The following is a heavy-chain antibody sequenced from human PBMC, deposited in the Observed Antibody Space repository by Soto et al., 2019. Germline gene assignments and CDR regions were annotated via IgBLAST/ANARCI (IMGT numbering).Heavy chain of an antibody. V-gene: IGHV4-59*01. Sequence: SETLSLTCTVSGGSISSYYWSWIRQPPGKGLEWIGYIYYSGSTNYNPSLKSRVTISVDTSKNQFSLKLSSVTAADTAVYYCARAVYWLGTPLTGPGGGFDPWGQGTLVTVSS. CDR2: IYYSGST. D-gene: IGHD3-10*01. CDR1: GGSISSYY. J-gene: IGHJ5*02. CDR3: ARAVYWLGTPLTGPGGGFDP.